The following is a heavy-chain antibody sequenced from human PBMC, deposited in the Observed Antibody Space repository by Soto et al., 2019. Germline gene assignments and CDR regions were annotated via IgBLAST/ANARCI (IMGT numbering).Heavy chain of an antibody. J-gene: IGHJ6*03. CDR1: GFTFSSYG. D-gene: IGHD2-15*01. CDR2: IWYDGSNK. Sequence: GGSLRLSCAASGFTFSSYGMHWVRQAPGKGLEWVAVIWYDGSNKYYADSVKGRFTISRDNSKNTLYLQMNSLRAEDTAVYYCAREMVVAATPYSEKYYYMDVWGKGTTVTVSS. V-gene: IGHV3-33*01. CDR3: AREMVVAATPYSEKYYYMDV.